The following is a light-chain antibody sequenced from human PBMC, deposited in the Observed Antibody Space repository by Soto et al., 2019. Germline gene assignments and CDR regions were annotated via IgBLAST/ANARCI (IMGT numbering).Light chain of an antibody. CDR2: DAS. CDR1: QSISSW. V-gene: IGKV1-5*01. CDR3: QQYNSFWT. J-gene: IGKJ1*01. Sequence: DIQMTQSPSTLSASVGDRVTITCRASQSISSWLAWYQQKPGEAPRLLIYDASYLERGVPSRFSGSGSGTEFTLTISDLQPDDLATYYCQQYNSFWTFGQGTKVEI.